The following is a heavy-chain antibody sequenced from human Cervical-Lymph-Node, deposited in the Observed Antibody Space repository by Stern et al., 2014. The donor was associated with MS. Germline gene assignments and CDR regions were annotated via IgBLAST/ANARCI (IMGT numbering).Heavy chain of an antibody. CDR1: GFSLSTSGVG. D-gene: IGHD6-13*01. CDR3: AVRLTLYSSSWYSMHYFDY. CDR2: LSWDDDK. J-gene: IGHJ4*02. Sequence: QVTLKESGPTLVKPTQTLTLTCTFSGFSLSTSGVGVGWIRQPPGKALEWLALLSWDDDKRYSTSLKSRLTITKDTSKNQVVLTMTNMDPVDTATYYCAVRLTLYSSSWYSMHYFDYWGQGTLVTVSS. V-gene: IGHV2-5*02.